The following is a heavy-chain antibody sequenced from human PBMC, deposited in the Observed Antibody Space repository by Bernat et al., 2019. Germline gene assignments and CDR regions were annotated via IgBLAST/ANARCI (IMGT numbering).Heavy chain of an antibody. CDR1: GFTFSNFG. J-gene: IGHJ4*02. D-gene: IGHD6-19*01. CDR2: IWYDGSNQ. V-gene: IGHV3-33*01. CDR3: ARGLAGIDY. Sequence: GGDVVQPGRSLRLSCEASGFTFSNFGMHWVRQAPGKGLEWRAVIWYDGSNQYYADSLKGRFTISRDNSKNTLYLQMSSLRAEDTAVYYCARGLAGIDYWGQGTLVTVSS.